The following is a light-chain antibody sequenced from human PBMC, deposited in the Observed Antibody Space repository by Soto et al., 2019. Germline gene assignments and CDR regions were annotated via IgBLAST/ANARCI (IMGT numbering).Light chain of an antibody. Sequence: QSALTQPASVSGSPGQSITISCTGTSSDVGNYNLVSWYQHHPGKAPKLIISEVSKRPSGVSNRFSGSKSGNTASLTVSGLQAEDEADYYCCSYAGSSTYVVFGGGTKVTVL. CDR3: CSYAGSSTYVV. CDR2: EVS. J-gene: IGLJ2*01. CDR1: SSDVGNYNL. V-gene: IGLV2-23*02.